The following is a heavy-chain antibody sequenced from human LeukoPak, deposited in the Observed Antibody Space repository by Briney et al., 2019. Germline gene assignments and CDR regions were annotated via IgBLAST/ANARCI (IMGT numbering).Heavy chain of an antibody. Sequence: GGSLRLSCAASGFTFSSYSMNWVRQAPGKGLEWVSSISSSSSYIYYADSVKGRFTIPRDNAKNSLYLQMNSLRAEDTAVYYCARAGYSYGSFDYWGQGTLVTVSS. V-gene: IGHV3-21*01. CDR3: ARAGYSYGSFDY. J-gene: IGHJ4*02. D-gene: IGHD5-18*01. CDR2: ISSSSSYI. CDR1: GFTFSSYS.